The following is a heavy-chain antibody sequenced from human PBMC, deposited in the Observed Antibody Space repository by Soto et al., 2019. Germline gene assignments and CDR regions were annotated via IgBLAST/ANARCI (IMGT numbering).Heavy chain of an antibody. V-gene: IGHV3-23*01. Sequence: EVQVLESGGGLVQPGGSLRLSCAASGFTFSNYGMSWVRQAPGKGLEWVSSISGSGGRTYYEDSVKGRFTISRDNSKNTLYLQTDSLRAEDKAFYYCAKSDCSGGSCYFPFGCWGQGTLVTVSS. CDR3: AKSDCSGGSCYFPFGC. CDR2: ISGSGGRT. J-gene: IGHJ4*02. CDR1: GFTFSNYG. D-gene: IGHD2-15*01.